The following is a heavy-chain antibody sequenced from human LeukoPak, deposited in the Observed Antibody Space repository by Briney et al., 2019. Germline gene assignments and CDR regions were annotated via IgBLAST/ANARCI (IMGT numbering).Heavy chain of an antibody. CDR1: GGTFSSYA. Sequence: ASVKVSCKASGGTFSSYAISWVRQAPGQGLEWMGGIIPILGTANYAQKFQGRVTITTDESTSTAYMELSSLRSEDTAVYYCAGCSSTSCLNYYYYYYMDVWGKGTTVTVSS. V-gene: IGHV1-69*05. CDR2: IIPILGTA. J-gene: IGHJ6*03. CDR3: AGCSSTSCLNYYYYYYMDV. D-gene: IGHD2-2*01.